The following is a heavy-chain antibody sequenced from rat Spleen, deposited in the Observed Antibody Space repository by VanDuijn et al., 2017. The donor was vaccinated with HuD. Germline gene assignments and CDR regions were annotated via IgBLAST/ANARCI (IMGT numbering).Heavy chain of an antibody. CDR2: INYDGSST. CDR3: TAGKYYGYYY. D-gene: IGHD1-7*01. V-gene: IGHV5-29*01. J-gene: IGHJ2*01. CDR1: GFTFSHYG. Sequence: EVQLVESGGGLVQPGRSLKLTCAASGFTFSHYGMAWVRQAPTKGLEWVATINYDGSSTFYRDSVRDRFTIYRDNAKSTLYLQMDSLKSEDTATYYCTAGKYYGYYYWGQGVMVTVSS.